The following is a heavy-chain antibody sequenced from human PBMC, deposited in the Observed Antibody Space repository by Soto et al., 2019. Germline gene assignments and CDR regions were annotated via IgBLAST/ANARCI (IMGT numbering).Heavy chain of an antibody. D-gene: IGHD3-16*01. V-gene: IGHV3-48*01. Sequence: EVQLVESGGGLVQPGGSLRLSCATSGFILSDCAMNWVRQAPGKGRELVSYISSSSSVIDYADSVKGRCTVSRDNARNALYLQMNSLRAEYTAVYYCSRAIRWGSNCYYYMDFWGKGTPFTVSS. CDR1: GFILSDCA. CDR3: SRAIRWGSNCYYYMDF. J-gene: IGHJ6*03. CDR2: ISSSSSVI.